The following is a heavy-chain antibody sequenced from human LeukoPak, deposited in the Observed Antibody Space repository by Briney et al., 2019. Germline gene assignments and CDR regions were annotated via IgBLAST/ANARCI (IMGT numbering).Heavy chain of an antibody. CDR3: ARDPDRFHSSGWYLGGLDY. J-gene: IGHJ4*02. Sequence: ASVKVSCKASGYTFTSYGISWVRQAPGQGLEWMGWISAYNGNTNYAQKLQGRVTMTTDTSTSTAYMELRSLRSDDTAVYYCARDPDRFHSSGWYLGGLDYWGQGTLVTVSS. V-gene: IGHV1-18*01. D-gene: IGHD6-19*01. CDR1: GYTFTSYG. CDR2: ISAYNGNT.